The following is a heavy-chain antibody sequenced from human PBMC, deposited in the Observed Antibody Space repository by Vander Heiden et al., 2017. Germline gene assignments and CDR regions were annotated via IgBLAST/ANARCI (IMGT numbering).Heavy chain of an antibody. V-gene: IGHV3-64D*06. CDR1: PFTFRDYA. CDR2: VSSRGTNT. CDR3: VRDGDSPETDY. Sequence: EVQLVESGGGLVRPGGSLRPSRSASPFTFRDYAMHWVRQAPGKGLEYVSAVSSRGTNTYNADSVKDRFNISRDNSKNTVYLHMSSLRPDDTAMYYCVRDGDSPETDYWGQGTLVTVSS. D-gene: IGHD2-21*01. J-gene: IGHJ4*02.